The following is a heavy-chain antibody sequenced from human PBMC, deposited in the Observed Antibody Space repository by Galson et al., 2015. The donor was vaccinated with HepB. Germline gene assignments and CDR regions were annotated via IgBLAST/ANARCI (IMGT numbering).Heavy chain of an antibody. CDR1: GYTFTSYD. J-gene: IGHJ4*02. CDR2: MNPNSGNT. CDR3: ARGPSESSSRDY. Sequence: SVKVSCKASGYTFTSYDINWVRQATGQGLEWMGWMNPNSGNTGYAQKFQGRVTMTRNTSISTAYMELSSLRSEDTAVYYCARGPSESSSRDYWGQGTLVTVSS. V-gene: IGHV1-8*01. D-gene: IGHD2-2*01.